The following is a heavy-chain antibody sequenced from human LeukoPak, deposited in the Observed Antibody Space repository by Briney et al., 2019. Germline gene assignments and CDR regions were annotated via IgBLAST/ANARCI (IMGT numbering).Heavy chain of an antibody. D-gene: IGHD1-1*01. V-gene: IGHV4-38-2*02. Sequence: SETLALTCTVSGYAIRSGYHWGRIRQPPGKGLELIAIIHRSGSTYHNPSLKSRVTMSVDTSKNQFSLILNSVTAADTAVYYCARVNWVPDYWGQGTLVTVSS. J-gene: IGHJ4*02. CDR3: ARVNWVPDY. CDR2: IHRSGST. CDR1: GYAIRSGYH.